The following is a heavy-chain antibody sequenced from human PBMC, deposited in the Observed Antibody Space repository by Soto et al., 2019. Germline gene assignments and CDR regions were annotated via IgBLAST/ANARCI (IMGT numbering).Heavy chain of an antibody. J-gene: IGHJ5*02. V-gene: IGHV4-31*03. Sequence: QVQLQESGPGLVKPSQTLSLTCTVSGGSISSGGYYWSWIRQHPGKGLEWIGYIYYSGRTYHNPSLKSRTTISVDTSKTQFSLNLSSVTAADTAVYYCARAGAVNWFDHWGQGTLVTVSS. CDR1: GGSISSGGYY. CDR3: ARAGAVNWFDH. CDR2: IYYSGRT.